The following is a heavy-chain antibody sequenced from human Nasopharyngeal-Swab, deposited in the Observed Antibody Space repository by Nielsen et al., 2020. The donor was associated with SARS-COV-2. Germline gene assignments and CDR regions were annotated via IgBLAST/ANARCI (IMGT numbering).Heavy chain of an antibody. CDR3: ATLGGYSGYDSEYGMDV. V-gene: IGHV3-9*01. Sequence: SLKISCAASGFTFDDYAMHWVRQAPGKGLEWVSGISWNSGSIGYADSAKGRFTISRDNAKNSLYLQMNSLRAEDTALYYCATLGGYSGYDSEYGMDVWGQGTTVTVSS. CDR2: ISWNSGSI. CDR1: GFTFDDYA. D-gene: IGHD5-12*01. J-gene: IGHJ6*02.